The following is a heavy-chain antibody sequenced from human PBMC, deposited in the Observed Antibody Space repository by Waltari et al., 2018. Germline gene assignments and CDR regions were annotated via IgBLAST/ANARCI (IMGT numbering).Heavy chain of an antibody. CDR2: IRSKANSYAT. D-gene: IGHD6-6*01. V-gene: IGHV3-73*02. J-gene: IGHJ3*02. Sequence: EVQLVESGGGLVQPGGSLKLSCAASGFTFSGSAMHWVRPASGKGLEWVGRIRSKANSYATAYAASVKGRFTISRDDSKNTAYLQMNSLKTEDTAVYYCTRHADSSYDAFDIWGQGTMVTVSS. CDR3: TRHADSSYDAFDI. CDR1: GFTFSGSA.